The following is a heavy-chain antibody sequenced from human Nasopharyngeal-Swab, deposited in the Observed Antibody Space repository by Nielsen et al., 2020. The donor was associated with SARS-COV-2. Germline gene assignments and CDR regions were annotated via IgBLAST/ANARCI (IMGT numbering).Heavy chain of an antibody. CDR1: GFTFTTYW. V-gene: IGHV3-30-3*01. Sequence: GGSLRLSCATSGFTFTTYWMSWVRQAPGKGLEWVAVISYDGSNKYYADSVKGRFTISRDNSKNTLYLQMNSLRAEDTAVYYCARDRGAVAGFDYWGQGTLVTVSS. CDR2: ISYDGSNK. CDR3: ARDRGAVAGFDY. J-gene: IGHJ4*02. D-gene: IGHD6-19*01.